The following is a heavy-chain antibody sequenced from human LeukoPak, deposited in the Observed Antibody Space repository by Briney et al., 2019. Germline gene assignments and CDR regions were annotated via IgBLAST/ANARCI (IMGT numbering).Heavy chain of an antibody. V-gene: IGHV3-48*01. D-gene: IGHD6-13*01. CDR2: ISSSSSII. Sequence: AGGALRLSCAASGFTFSSYSMNWVRQAPGKGVGWVSYISSSSSIIYYADSVKGRFTISRDNAKNTPYMQLNSLRAEDTAVYYCARDFSSGSLYYYYYGMDVWGQGTTVTVSS. CDR1: GFTFSSYS. J-gene: IGHJ6*02. CDR3: ARDFSSGSLYYYYYGMDV.